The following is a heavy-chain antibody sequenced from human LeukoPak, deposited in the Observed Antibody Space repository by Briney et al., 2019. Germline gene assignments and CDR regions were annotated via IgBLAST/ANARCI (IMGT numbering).Heavy chain of an antibody. J-gene: IGHJ4*02. V-gene: IGHV3-7*03. CDR1: GITLSRFW. Sequence: PGGSLRLSYAASGITLSRFWMSWVRQAPGKGLQWVANINQDGSEKHYVDSVKGRFTISRDSAENSLYLQMNSLRAEDTAVYYCASGGHLDYWGQGALVAVAS. CDR2: INQDGSEK. CDR3: ASGGHLDY. D-gene: IGHD3-16*01.